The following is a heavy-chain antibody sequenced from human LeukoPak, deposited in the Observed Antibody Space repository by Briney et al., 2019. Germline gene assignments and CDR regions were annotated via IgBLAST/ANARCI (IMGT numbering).Heavy chain of an antibody. CDR3: ARGWMLRAFDI. CDR1: GYTFTNYD. J-gene: IGHJ3*02. D-gene: IGHD1-1*01. V-gene: IGHV1-8*01. CDR2: MNPNTGNT. Sequence: ASVKVSCKASGYTFTNYDINWVRQATGQGLEWMGWMNPNTGNTGYAQKFQGRVTMTRNTSISTAYMELSSLRSEDTAVYYCARGWMLRAFDIWGQGTMVTVSS.